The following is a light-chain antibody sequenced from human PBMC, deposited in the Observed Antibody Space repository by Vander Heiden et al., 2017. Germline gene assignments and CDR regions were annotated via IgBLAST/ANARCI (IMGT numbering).Light chain of an antibody. J-gene: IGKJ1*01. CDR3: QQYNSYPWT. V-gene: IGKV1-5*01. CDR2: DAS. Sequence: DIQMTQSPSTLSASVGDRVTSTCRASQSISSWLAWYQQKPGKAPKLRIYDASSLESGVPSRFSGSGSGTEFTLTISSLQPDDFATYYCQQYNSYPWTFGQGTKVEIK. CDR1: QSISSW.